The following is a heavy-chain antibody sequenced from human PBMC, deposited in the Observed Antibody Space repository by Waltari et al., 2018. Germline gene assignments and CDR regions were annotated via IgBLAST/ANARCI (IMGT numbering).Heavy chain of an antibody. Sequence: QVQLQQWGAGLLKPSETLSLTCAVYGGSFSGYYWSWIRQPPGKGLEWIGEINHSGSTNYTPSLNSRVTISVDTSKNQFSLKLSSVTAADTAVYYCARDRKKSNDYVWGSYRGYFDYWGQGTLVTVSS. V-gene: IGHV4-34*01. J-gene: IGHJ4*02. D-gene: IGHD3-16*02. CDR3: ARDRKKSNDYVWGSYRGYFDY. CDR2: INHSGST. CDR1: GGSFSGYY.